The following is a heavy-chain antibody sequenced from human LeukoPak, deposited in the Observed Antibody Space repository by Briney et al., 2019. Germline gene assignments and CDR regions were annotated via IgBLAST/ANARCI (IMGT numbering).Heavy chain of an antibody. CDR3: AKDKDPWKSTSISDFDY. D-gene: IGHD1-1*01. J-gene: IGHJ4*02. Sequence: PGGSLRLSCAASGFTFSTYGLHWVRQAPGKGLEWVAFIRYDGSNKYYADSVKGRFTISTDNTKNTLYLQMSSLRAEDTAMYFCAKDKDPWKSTSISDFDYWGQGTLVTVSS. V-gene: IGHV3-30*02. CDR2: IRYDGSNK. CDR1: GFTFSTYG.